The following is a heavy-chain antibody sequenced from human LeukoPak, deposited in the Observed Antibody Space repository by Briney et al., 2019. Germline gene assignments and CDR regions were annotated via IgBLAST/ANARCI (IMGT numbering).Heavy chain of an antibody. CDR2: IYYSGST. Sequence: PSETLSLTCTVSGCSISSHYWSWIRQPPGKGLEWIGYIYYSGSTNYNPSLKSRVTISVDTSKNQFSLKRSSVTAADTAVYYCASCKLYCSSTSCYYYFDYWGQGTLVTVSS. V-gene: IGHV4-59*11. CDR3: ASCKLYCSSTSCYYYFDY. J-gene: IGHJ4*02. D-gene: IGHD2-2*01. CDR1: GCSISSHY.